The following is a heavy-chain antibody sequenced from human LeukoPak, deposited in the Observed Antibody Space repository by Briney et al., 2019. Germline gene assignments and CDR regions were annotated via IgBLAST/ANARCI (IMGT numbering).Heavy chain of an antibody. V-gene: IGHV3-30*18. CDR1: GFTLSSYG. Sequence: GRSLRLSCAASGFTLSSYGMHWVRQAPGKGLEWVAVISYDGSNKYYADSVKGRFTISRDNSMNTLYLQMNSLRDEDTAVYYCAQAWRWLQLNYWGQGTLVTVSS. D-gene: IGHD5-24*01. CDR3: AQAWRWLQLNY. J-gene: IGHJ4*02. CDR2: ISYDGSNK.